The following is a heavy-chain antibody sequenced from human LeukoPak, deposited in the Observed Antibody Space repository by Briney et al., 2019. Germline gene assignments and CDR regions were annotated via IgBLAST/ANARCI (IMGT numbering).Heavy chain of an antibody. J-gene: IGHJ6*02. CDR3: ARGSITMVRGVMGPQYYYYGMDV. Sequence: PSETLSLTCTVSGGSISSGGYYWSWIRHHPGKGLEWIGYIYYSGSTYYNPSLKSRVTISVDTSKNQFSLKLSSVTAADTAVYYCARGSITMVRGVMGPQYYYYGMDVWGQGTTVTVSS. V-gene: IGHV4-31*03. CDR2: IYYSGST. D-gene: IGHD3-10*01. CDR1: GGSISSGGYY.